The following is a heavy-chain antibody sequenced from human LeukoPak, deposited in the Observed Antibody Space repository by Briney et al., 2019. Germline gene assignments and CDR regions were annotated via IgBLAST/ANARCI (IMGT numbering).Heavy chain of an antibody. CDR2: IIPMLGTA. D-gene: IGHD6-6*01. CDR1: GGTFSSYA. J-gene: IGHJ6*02. CDR3: ARAEYSSSSLQSYYYYYGMDV. V-gene: IGHV1-69*13. Sequence: RASVTVSCKASGGTFSSYAISWVRQAPGQGLEWMGGIIPMLGTAKYAQKFQGRVTITADESTSTAYMELSSLRSEDTAVYYCARAEYSSSSLQSYYYYYGMDVWGQGTTVTVSS.